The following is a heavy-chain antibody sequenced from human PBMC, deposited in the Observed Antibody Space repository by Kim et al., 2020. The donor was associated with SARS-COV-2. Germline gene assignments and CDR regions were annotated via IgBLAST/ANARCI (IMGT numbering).Heavy chain of an antibody. J-gene: IGHJ4*02. CDR3: ANYPHYYGSGSSDY. Sequence: GGSLRLSCAASGFTFSSYGMHWVRQAPGKGLEWVAVISYDGSNKYYADSVKGRFTISRDNSKNTLYLQMNSLRAEDTAVYYCANYPHYYGSGSSDYWGQGTLVTVSS. CDR1: GFTFSSYG. V-gene: IGHV3-30*18. D-gene: IGHD3-10*01. CDR2: ISYDGSNK.